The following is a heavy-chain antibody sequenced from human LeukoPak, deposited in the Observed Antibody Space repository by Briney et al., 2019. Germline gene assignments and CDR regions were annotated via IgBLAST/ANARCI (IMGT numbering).Heavy chain of an antibody. Sequence: QPGGSLRLSCAASGFTFSSYGMNWVRQAPGKGLEWVSYISSSSSTIYYADSVKGRFTISRDNAKNSLYLQMNSLRAEDTAVYYCARGPPGDDYGDPNHYYYYYYMDVWGKGTTVTVSS. D-gene: IGHD4-17*01. CDR2: ISSSSSTI. V-gene: IGHV3-48*01. CDR3: ARGPPGDDYGDPNHYYYYYYMDV. CDR1: GFTFSSYG. J-gene: IGHJ6*03.